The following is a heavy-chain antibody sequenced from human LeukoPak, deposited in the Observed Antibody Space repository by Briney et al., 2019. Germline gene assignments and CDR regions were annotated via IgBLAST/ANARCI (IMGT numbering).Heavy chain of an antibody. CDR1: GFTFSSYS. CDR2: ISSSSSYI. D-gene: IGHD3-22*01. Sequence: GGSLGLSCAASGFTFSSYSMNWVRQAPGKGLEWVSSISSSSSYIYYADSVKGRFTISRDNAKNSLYLQMNSLRAEDTAVYYCAREGGPPAYYYDSSGYPDAFDIWGQGTMVTVSS. J-gene: IGHJ3*02. V-gene: IGHV3-21*01. CDR3: AREGGPPAYYYDSSGYPDAFDI.